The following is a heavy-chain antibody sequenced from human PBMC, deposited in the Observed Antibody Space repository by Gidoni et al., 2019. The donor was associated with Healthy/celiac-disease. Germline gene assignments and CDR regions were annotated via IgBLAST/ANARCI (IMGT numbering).Heavy chain of an antibody. J-gene: IGHJ4*02. Sequence: EVQLVESGGGLVKPGGSLRLSCAASGFTFSNAWMSWVRQAPGKGLEWVGRIKSKTDGGTTDYAAPVKGRFTISRDDSKNTLYLQMNSLKTEDTAVYYCTTNQPLYDSSGYYYFDYWGQGTLVTVSS. V-gene: IGHV3-15*01. D-gene: IGHD3-22*01. CDR1: GFTFSNAW. CDR3: TTNQPLYDSSGYYYFDY. CDR2: IKSKTDGGTT.